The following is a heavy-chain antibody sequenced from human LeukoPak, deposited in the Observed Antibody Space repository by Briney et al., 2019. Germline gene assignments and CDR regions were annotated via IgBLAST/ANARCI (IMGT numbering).Heavy chain of an antibody. CDR2: ISGSGGST. CDR1: GFTFSSYA. CDR3: ARGQRRASIAVAGTEGEFDP. Sequence: GGSLRLSCAASGFTFSSYAMSWVRQAPGKGLEWVSAISGSGGSTYYADSVKGRFTISRENAKNSLYLQMNSLRAGDTAVYYCARGQRRASIAVAGTEGEFDPWGQGTLVTVSS. V-gene: IGHV3-23*01. D-gene: IGHD6-19*01. J-gene: IGHJ5*02.